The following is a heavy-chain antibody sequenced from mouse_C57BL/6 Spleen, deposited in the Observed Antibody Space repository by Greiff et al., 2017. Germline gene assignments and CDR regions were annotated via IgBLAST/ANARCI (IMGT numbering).Heavy chain of an antibody. CDR2: IYPGSGNT. CDR1: GYTFTDYY. Sequence: VHLVESGAELVRPGASVKLSCKASGYTFTDYYINWVKQRPGQGLEWIARIYPGSGNTYYNEKFKGKATLTAEKSSSTAYMQLSSLTSEDSAVYFCARSETAQARGFAYWGQGTLVTVSA. D-gene: IGHD3-2*02. V-gene: IGHV1-76*01. CDR3: ARSETAQARGFAY. J-gene: IGHJ3*01.